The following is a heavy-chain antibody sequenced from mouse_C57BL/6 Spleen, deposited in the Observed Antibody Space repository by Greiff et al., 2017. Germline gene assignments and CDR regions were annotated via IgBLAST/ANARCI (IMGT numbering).Heavy chain of an antibody. Sequence: EVKLMESGGGLVKPGGSLKLSCEASGFTFSDYGMHWVRQAPEKGLEWVAYISSGSSTIYYADKVKGRVTISRDNAQTTLFLQMTSLRSEDTAMYYCAGNWDNFDYGGQGTTLTVSS. CDR1: GFTFSDYG. CDR3: AGNWDNFDY. D-gene: IGHD4-1*01. V-gene: IGHV5-17*01. J-gene: IGHJ2*01. CDR2: ISSGSSTI.